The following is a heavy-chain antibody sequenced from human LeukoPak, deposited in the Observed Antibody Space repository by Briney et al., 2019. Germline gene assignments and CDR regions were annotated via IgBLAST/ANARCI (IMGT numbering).Heavy chain of an antibody. V-gene: IGHV1-2*02. D-gene: IGHD1-26*01. CDR3: ARATSGSYYINFDY. CDR1: GYTFTGYY. J-gene: IGHJ4*02. Sequence: ASVKVSCKASGYTFTGYYMHWVRQAPGQGLEWMGWINPNSGGTNYAQKFQGRVTMTRDTSISTAFMELSRLTSDDTAVYYCARATSGSYYINFDYWGQGTLVTVSS. CDR2: INPNSGGT.